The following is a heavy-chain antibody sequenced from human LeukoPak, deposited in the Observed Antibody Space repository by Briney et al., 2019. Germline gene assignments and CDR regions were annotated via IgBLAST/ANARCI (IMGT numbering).Heavy chain of an antibody. J-gene: IGHJ4*02. CDR3: ASVTYSSRTDFDY. Sequence: ASVKVSCKASGYTFTSYDINWVRQATGQGLEWMGWMNPNSGNTGYAQKFQGRVTMTRNTSISTAYMELSRLTSDDTAIYYCASVTYSSRTDFDYWGQGTLVTVSS. CDR1: GYTFTSYD. CDR2: MNPNSGNT. D-gene: IGHD6-13*01. V-gene: IGHV1-8*01.